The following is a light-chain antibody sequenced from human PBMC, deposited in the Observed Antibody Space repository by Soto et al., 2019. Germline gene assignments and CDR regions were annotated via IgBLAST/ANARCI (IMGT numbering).Light chain of an antibody. Sequence: QTVVTQEPSFSVSPGGTVTLTCGLSSGSVSSGYYPSWLQQTPGQAPRTLIYSTHTRSSGVPDRFSGSILGKKAALTITGAQADDESDYYCVLYMGSGISVFGGGTKLPS. V-gene: IGLV8-61*01. J-gene: IGLJ3*02. CDR2: STH. CDR1: SGSVSSGYY. CDR3: VLYMGSGISV.